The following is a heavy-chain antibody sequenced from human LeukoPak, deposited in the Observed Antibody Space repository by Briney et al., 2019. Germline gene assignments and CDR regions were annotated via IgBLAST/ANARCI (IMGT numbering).Heavy chain of an antibody. CDR1: GFTFSSYW. CDR2: INQDGSEK. V-gene: IGHV3-7*01. CDR3: AREPHGSGSYYYDGMDV. Sequence: PGGSLRLSCAASGFTFSSYWMSWVRHAPGKGLELVANINQDGSEKYYVDSVKGRFTIFRDNAKNSLYLQMSSLRAEDTAVYYCAREPHGSGSYYYDGMDVWGQGTTVTVSS. D-gene: IGHD3-10*01. J-gene: IGHJ6*02.